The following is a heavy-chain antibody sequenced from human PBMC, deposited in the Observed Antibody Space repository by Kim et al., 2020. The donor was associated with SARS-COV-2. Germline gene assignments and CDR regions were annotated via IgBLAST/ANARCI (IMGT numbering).Heavy chain of an antibody. D-gene: IGHD3-16*02. V-gene: IGHV1-18*01. J-gene: IGHJ4*02. CDR3: ARVLITFGGLIVSPFDY. CDR2: ISAYNGDT. CDR1: GYTFNTYG. Sequence: ASVNVSCKASGYTFNTYGISGVRQAPGQGLEWMGRISAYNGDTNYAQKFQDRVTMTTDTSTSTAYMELRSLRSDDTAVYYCARVLITFGGLIVSPFDYWGQGPLVTVSS.